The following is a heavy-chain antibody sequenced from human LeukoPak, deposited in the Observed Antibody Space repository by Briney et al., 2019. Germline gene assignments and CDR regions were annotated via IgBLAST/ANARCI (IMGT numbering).Heavy chain of an antibody. CDR1: GGSISSSSYY. D-gene: IGHD6-13*01. V-gene: IGHV4-39*07. CDR2: IYYSGST. J-gene: IGHJ4*02. Sequence: SGTLSLTCAVSGGSISSSSYYWGWIRQPPGRGLEWIGSIYYSGSTYYNPSLKSRVTISVDTSKNQFSLKLSSVTAADTAVYYCARFLIAAGRGGYYFDYWGQGTLVTVSS. CDR3: ARFLIAAGRGGYYFDY.